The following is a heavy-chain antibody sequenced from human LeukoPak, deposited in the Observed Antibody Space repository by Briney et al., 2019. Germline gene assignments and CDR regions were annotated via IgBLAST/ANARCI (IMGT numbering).Heavy chain of an antibody. D-gene: IGHD2-15*01. CDR1: GFTFSNYW. CDR3: ARWGGTGYCGGGSCYRYYFDY. CDR2: IKQDGSEK. V-gene: IGHV3-7*01. Sequence: GSLRLSCAASGFTFSNYWMTWVRQAPGKGLEWVANIKQDGSEKYYVDSVKGRFTISRDNAKNSLYLQMNSLRAEDTAVYYCARWGGTGYCGGGSCYRYYFDYWGQGTLVTVSS. J-gene: IGHJ4*02.